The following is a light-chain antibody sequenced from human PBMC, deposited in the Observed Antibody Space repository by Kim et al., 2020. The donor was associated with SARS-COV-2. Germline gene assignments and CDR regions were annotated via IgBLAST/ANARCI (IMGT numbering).Light chain of an antibody. J-gene: IGLJ2*01. CDR3: TSYTGANTVV. V-gene: IGLV2-14*03. Sequence: GQSITISCTETCSLVDNYNYVAWYQQHPAKAPRLIIYDVGYRPSGVSTRFSGSKSGSTASLTISGLQAAAEADYYCTSYTGANTVVFGGGTQLTVL. CDR1: CSLVDNYNY. CDR2: DVG.